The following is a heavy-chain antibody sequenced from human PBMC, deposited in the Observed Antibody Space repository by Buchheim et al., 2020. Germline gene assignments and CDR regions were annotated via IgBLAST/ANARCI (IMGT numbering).Heavy chain of an antibody. CDR1: GFTFSSYS. V-gene: IGHV3-48*02. D-gene: IGHD2-2*02. CDR3: ARDYGRAAIMAFDY. CDR2: ISSSSSTI. Sequence: EVQLVESGGGLVQPGGSLRLSCAASGFTFSSYSMNWVRQAPGKGLEWVSYISSSSSTIYYADSVKGRFTISRDNAKNSLYLQMNGLRDEDTAVYYCARDYGRAAIMAFDYWGQGTL. J-gene: IGHJ4*02.